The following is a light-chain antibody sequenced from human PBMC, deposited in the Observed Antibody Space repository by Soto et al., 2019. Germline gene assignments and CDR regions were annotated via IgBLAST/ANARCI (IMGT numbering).Light chain of an antibody. CDR1: QSVRNY. Sequence: EIVLTQSPATVSVSPGESATLSCRASQSVRNYLAWYQQKPGQAPRLLIFDASIRATGIPARFSGSGSGTEFTLTIASLQSEDFGVYYCQRFNRWPLSFGGGTKVEI. CDR3: QRFNRWPLS. V-gene: IGKV3-15*01. J-gene: IGKJ4*01. CDR2: DAS.